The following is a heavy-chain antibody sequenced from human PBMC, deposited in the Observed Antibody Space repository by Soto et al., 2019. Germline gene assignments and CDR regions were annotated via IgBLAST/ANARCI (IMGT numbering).Heavy chain of an antibody. Sequence: EVQLAESGGGLAQPGGSLRLSCAASGFTLSGYAMDWVRQAPGKGLEYVSGISSNGVGTYYANSVQGRFNISRDNSKNTVYLQMSSLRPEDMAVYYCARRARPDFYYMDVWGKGTTVTVSS. D-gene: IGHD6-6*01. CDR1: GFTLSGYA. V-gene: IGHV3-64*01. CDR2: ISSNGVGT. J-gene: IGHJ6*03. CDR3: ARRARPDFYYMDV.